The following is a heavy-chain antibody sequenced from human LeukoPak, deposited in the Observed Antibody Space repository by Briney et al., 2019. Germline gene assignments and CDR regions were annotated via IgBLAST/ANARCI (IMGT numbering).Heavy chain of an antibody. Sequence: PGGSLRLSCAASGFTFSDYGTHWVRQAPGRGLEWVSFIRYDGSDKHYADSVKGRFTISRDNSESTVHLQMNTLRAEDTALYYCAKEKFVSAWPPMGAMGVWGKGTTVTVSS. D-gene: IGHD3-10*01. V-gene: IGHV3-30*02. CDR3: AKEKFVSAWPPMGAMGV. CDR2: IRYDGSDK. CDR1: GFTFSDYG. J-gene: IGHJ6*03.